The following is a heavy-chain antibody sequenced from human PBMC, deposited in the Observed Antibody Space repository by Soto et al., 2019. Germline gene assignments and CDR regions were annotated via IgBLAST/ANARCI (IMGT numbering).Heavy chain of an antibody. CDR1: GFTFSNAW. CDR2: IKSKTDGGTT. J-gene: IGHJ4*02. CDR3: TTEPPIVVVPAAVSHY. D-gene: IGHD2-2*01. Sequence: GGSLRLSCAASGFTFSNAWMIWVRQAPGKGLEWVARIKSKTDGGTTDYAAPGKGRFTISRDDSKNTLYLQMNSLKTEDTAVYYCTTEPPIVVVPAAVSHYWGQGTLVTVSS. V-gene: IGHV3-15*01.